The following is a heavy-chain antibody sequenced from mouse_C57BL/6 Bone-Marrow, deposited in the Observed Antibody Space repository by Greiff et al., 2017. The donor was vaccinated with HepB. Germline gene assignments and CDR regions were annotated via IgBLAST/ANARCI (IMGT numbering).Heavy chain of an antibody. CDR2: IHPNSGST. D-gene: IGHD1-1*01. V-gene: IGHV1-64*01. CDR3: ARSPLTTVFDY. Sequence: VQLQQPGAELVKPGASVKLSCKASGYTFTSYWMHWVKQRPGQGLEWIGMIHPNSGSTNYNEKFKSKATLTVDKSSSTAYMQLSSLTSEDSAVYYCARSPLTTVFDYWGQGTTLTVSS. CDR1: GYTFTSYW. J-gene: IGHJ2*01.